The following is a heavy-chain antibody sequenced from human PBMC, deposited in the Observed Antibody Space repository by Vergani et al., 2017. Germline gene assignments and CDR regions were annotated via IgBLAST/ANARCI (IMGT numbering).Heavy chain of an antibody. J-gene: IGHJ3*02. V-gene: IGHV3-33*06. D-gene: IGHD3-3*01. CDR1: GFTFNQYG. CDR2: TWYDGNNK. CDR3: AKVSSDFWSGQGAFDI. Sequence: QVQLVESGGGVVQPGRSLRLSCAASGFTFNQYGMHWVRQAPGKGLEWVAVTWYDGNNKQYADSVKGRFTISRDNSKSTMYLQMNSLRDEDTGVYYCAKVSSDFWSGQGAFDIWGQGTMVTVSS.